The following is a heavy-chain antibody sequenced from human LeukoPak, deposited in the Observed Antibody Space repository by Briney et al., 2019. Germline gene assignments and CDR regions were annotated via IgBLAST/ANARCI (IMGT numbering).Heavy chain of an antibody. V-gene: IGHV4-59*01. CDR1: GGSISSYY. Sequence: SETLSLTCTVSGGSISSYYWSWIRQPPGEGLEWIGYIYYSGSTNYNPSLKSRVTISVDTSKNQFSLKLSSVTAADTAVYYCAREGGPNDFWSGYYQPYYYYGMDVWGQGTTVTVSS. CDR3: AREGGPNDFWSGYYQPYYYYGMDV. D-gene: IGHD3-3*01. CDR2: IYYSGST. J-gene: IGHJ6*02.